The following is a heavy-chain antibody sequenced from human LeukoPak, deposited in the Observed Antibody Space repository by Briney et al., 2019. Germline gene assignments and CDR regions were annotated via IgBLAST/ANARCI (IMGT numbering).Heavy chain of an antibody. CDR2: ISYDGSNK. J-gene: IGHJ4*02. D-gene: IGHD6-19*01. CDR1: GFTFSSYA. V-gene: IGHV3-30*04. CDR3: ARDAIAVAGPPFYYFDY. Sequence: PGGSLRLSCAASGFTFSSYAMHWVRQAPGKGLEWVAVISYDGSNKYYADSMKGRFTISRDNSKNTLYLQMNGLRAEDTAVYYCARDAIAVAGPPFYYFDYWGQGTLVTVSS.